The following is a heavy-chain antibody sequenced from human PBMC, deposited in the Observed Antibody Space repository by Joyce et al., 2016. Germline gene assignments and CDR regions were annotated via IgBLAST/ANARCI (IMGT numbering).Heavy chain of an antibody. V-gene: IGHV3-74*01. Sequence: EVQLVESGGGLVQPGGSLRLSCTASGFTFSSYWMHWVRQVSGKGLVWVSQISSDESSTSYADSVKGRFTISRDHAKNTLYLHMNSLRTEDTAVYYCARTGGSYYDYYYYGLDVWGQGTTVIVSS. CDR3: ARTGGSYYDYYYYGLDV. J-gene: IGHJ6*02. D-gene: IGHD1-26*01. CDR2: ISSDESST. CDR1: GFTFSSYW.